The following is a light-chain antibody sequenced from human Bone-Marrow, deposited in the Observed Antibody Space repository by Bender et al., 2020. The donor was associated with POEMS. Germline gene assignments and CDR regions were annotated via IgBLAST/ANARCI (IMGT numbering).Light chain of an antibody. Sequence: NFMLIQPHSVSESPGKTVTISCTRSSGTFASNYVHWYQQRPGSAPTTVIFEDNERPSGVPDRFSASADSSSNSASLTISGLKTEDEADYYCQSFDSTTFVAFGGGTKLTVL. J-gene: IGLJ2*01. V-gene: IGLV6-57*03. CDR1: SGTFASNY. CDR2: EDN. CDR3: QSFDSTTFVA.